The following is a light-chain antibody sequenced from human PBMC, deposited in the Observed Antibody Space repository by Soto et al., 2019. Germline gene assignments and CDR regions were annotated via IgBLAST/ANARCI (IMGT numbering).Light chain of an antibody. CDR1: SSDVGGYNY. CDR2: DVS. CDR3: SSYTSSSTDV. Sequence: QSALTQPASVYGSPGQSIAISCTGTSSDVGGYNYVSWYQQHPGQAPKLMIYDVSNRPSGVSNRFSGSKSDNTASLTISGLQAEDEADYYCSSYTSSSTDVFGVGTKLTVL. V-gene: IGLV2-14*01. J-gene: IGLJ1*01.